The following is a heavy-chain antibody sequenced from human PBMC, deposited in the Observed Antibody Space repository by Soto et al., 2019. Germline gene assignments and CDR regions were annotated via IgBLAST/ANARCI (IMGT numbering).Heavy chain of an antibody. CDR3: ARGWGYDSNAYYYAY. CDR1: GGTFSRHA. Sequence: QVQLVQSGAEVRKPGSSVKVSCKASGGTFSRHAISWVRQAPGQGLEWMGGIIPIFGPANHAQKFQGRVTIIAEESRSAVYMELSSLRSEDTAMYYCARGWGYDSNAYYYAYWGQGTLVIVSS. V-gene: IGHV1-69*01. J-gene: IGHJ4*02. D-gene: IGHD3-22*01. CDR2: IIPIFGPA.